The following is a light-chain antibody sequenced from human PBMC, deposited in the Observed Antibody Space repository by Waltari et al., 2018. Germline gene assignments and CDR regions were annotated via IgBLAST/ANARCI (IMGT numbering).Light chain of an antibody. J-gene: IGKJ1*01. CDR3: QHYVCLPVS. V-gene: IGKV3-20*01. CDR1: QSVSRS. Sequence: DIVLTQSPGTLSLSPGERATLSCRASQSVSRSLAWYQQKPGQAPRLLISGASSRATGVPDRFSGSGSGTDFSLTISRLEPEDFAVYYCQHYVCLPVSFGQGTKVEIK. CDR2: GAS.